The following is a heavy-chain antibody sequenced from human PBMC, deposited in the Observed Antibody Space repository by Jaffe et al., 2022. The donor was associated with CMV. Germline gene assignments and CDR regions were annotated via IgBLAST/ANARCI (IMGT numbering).Heavy chain of an antibody. J-gene: IGHJ6*02. CDR3: ARLSEMADTLMVQGPMDV. D-gene: IGHD5-18*01. CDR1: GYNFTSYW. CDR2: IYPVDSDT. Sequence: EVQLVQSGAEVKKPGESLKISCTGSGYNFTSYWIAWVRQMPGKGLEWMGVIYPVDSDTTYSPSFQGQVTISADKSISTAYLQWSSLKASDTAMYYCARLSEMADTLMVQGPMDVWGQGTTVTVSS. V-gene: IGHV5-51*01.